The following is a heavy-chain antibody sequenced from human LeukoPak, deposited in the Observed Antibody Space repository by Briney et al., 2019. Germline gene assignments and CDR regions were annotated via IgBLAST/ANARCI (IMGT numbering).Heavy chain of an antibody. CDR1: GGSFSGYY. Sequence: PSETLSLTCAVYGGSFSGYYWSWIRQPPGKGLEWIGEINHSGSTNYNPSLKSRVTISGDTSKNQFSLKLSSVTAADTAVYYCARGRIMITFGGVIAYYFDYWGQGTLVTVSS. J-gene: IGHJ4*02. CDR3: ARGRIMITFGGVIAYYFDY. D-gene: IGHD3-16*02. CDR2: INHSGST. V-gene: IGHV4-34*01.